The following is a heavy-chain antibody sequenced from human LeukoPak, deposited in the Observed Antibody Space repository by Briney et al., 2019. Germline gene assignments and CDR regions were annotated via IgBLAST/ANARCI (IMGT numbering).Heavy chain of an antibody. D-gene: IGHD3-3*01. CDR2: ISRSGSYI. Sequence: PGGSLRLSCAASGFTFSSYSMNWVRQAPGKGLEWVSSISRSGSYIYYAHSVKGRFTISRDNAKNSLYLQMNSLRAEDTAVYYCARNNEWPRAFDIWGQGTMVTVSS. J-gene: IGHJ3*02. CDR3: ARNNEWPRAFDI. V-gene: IGHV3-21*01. CDR1: GFTFSSYS.